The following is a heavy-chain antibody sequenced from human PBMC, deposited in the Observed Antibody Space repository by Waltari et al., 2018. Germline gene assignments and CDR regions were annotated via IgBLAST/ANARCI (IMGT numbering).Heavy chain of an antibody. CDR2: TYYRSKWYN. J-gene: IGHJ4*02. Sequence: QVQLQQSGPGLVKPSQTLSLTCAISGDRVSSNSAAWNWIRQSQSRGLAWLGRTYYRSKWYNDYAVSVKSRITINPDTSKNQFSLQLNSVTPEDTAVYYCARGGTYYYDSSDPFDYWGQGTLVTVSS. CDR3: ARGGTYYYDSSDPFDY. D-gene: IGHD3-22*01. CDR1: GDRVSSNSAA. V-gene: IGHV6-1*01.